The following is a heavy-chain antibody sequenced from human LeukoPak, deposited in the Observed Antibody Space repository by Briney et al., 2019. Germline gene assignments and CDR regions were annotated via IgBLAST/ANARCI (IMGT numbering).Heavy chain of an antibody. CDR1: GFTFDDYA. Sequence: GGSLRLSCAASGFTFDDYAMHWVRQAPGKGLEWVSGISWNSGSIGYADSVKGRFTISRDNAKNSLYLQMNSLRAEGTALYYCAKGKAARPESGRFDYWGQGTLVTVSS. J-gene: IGHJ4*02. CDR2: ISWNSGSI. V-gene: IGHV3-9*01. CDR3: AKGKAARPESGRFDY. D-gene: IGHD6-6*01.